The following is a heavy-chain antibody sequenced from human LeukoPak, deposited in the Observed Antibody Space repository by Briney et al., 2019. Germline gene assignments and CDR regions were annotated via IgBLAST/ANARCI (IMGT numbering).Heavy chain of an antibody. J-gene: IGHJ4*02. V-gene: IGHV4-34*01. D-gene: IGHD5-24*01. Sequence: SETLSLTCAVYGESFSGYYWSWIRQPPGKGLEWIGEINHSGSTNYNPSLKSRVTISVDTSKNQFSLKLSSVTAADTAVYYCARGPAEIDYWGQGTLVTVSS. CDR2: INHSGST. CDR1: GESFSGYY. CDR3: ARGPAEIDY.